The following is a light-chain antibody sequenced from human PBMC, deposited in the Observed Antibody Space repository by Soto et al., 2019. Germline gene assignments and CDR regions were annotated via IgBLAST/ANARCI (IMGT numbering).Light chain of an antibody. CDR1: QGISSY. V-gene: IGKV1-9*01. Sequence: DIQLTQSPSFLSASVGDRVTITCRASQGISSYFAWYQQKPGKDPKLLIYAVSTLQSGVPSRFSSSASGTEFTLTICSLQPEDFATYYCRQLNSYRLTFGGGTKVQIK. CDR2: AVS. CDR3: RQLNSYRLT. J-gene: IGKJ4*01.